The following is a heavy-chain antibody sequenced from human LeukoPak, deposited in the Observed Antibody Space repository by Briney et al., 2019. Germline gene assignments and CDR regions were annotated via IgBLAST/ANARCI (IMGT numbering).Heavy chain of an antibody. J-gene: IGHJ4*02. CDR3: ARAALPRSSSWNPPDY. D-gene: IGHD6-13*01. Sequence: ASVKVSCKASGYTFTSYGISWVRQAPGQGLEWMGWISAYNGNTNYAQKLQGRVTMTTDTSMSTAYMELRSLRSDDTAVYYCARAALPRSSSWNPPDYWGQGTLVTVSS. V-gene: IGHV1-18*01. CDR2: ISAYNGNT. CDR1: GYTFTSYG.